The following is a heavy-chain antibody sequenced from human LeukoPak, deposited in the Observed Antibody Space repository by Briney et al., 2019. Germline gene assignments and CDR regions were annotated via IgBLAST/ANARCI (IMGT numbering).Heavy chain of an antibody. J-gene: IGHJ4*02. CDR2: VYPGDSYT. CDR3: VRQGDGSGWLFHY. Sequence: GESLKISCKGSGYSFTTYWIGWVRQMPGKGLEWMGVVYPGDSYTRYSPSFQGQVTISADKSISTAYLQWSSMKASDSAMYYCVRQGDGSGWLFHYWGQGTLVTVSS. D-gene: IGHD6-19*01. V-gene: IGHV5-51*01. CDR1: GYSFTTYW.